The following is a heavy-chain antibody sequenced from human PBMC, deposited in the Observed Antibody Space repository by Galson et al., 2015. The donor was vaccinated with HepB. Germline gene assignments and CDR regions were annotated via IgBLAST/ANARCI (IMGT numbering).Heavy chain of an antibody. Sequence: SLRLSCAASGFTFSSYDMHWVRQATGKGLEWVSAIGTAGDTYYPGSVKGRFTISRENAKNSLYLQMNSLRAGDTAVYYCARGYGDYAFDYWGQGTLVTVSS. J-gene: IGHJ4*02. CDR3: ARGYGDYAFDY. V-gene: IGHV3-13*01. CDR2: IGTAGDT. D-gene: IGHD4-17*01. CDR1: GFTFSSYD.